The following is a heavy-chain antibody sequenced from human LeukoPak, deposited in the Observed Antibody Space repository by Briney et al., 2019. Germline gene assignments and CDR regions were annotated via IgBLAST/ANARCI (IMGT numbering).Heavy chain of an antibody. CDR3: ASFLEWLLGGNYYYYYGMDV. CDR1: GFTFSSYS. Sequence: GGSLRLSCAASGFTFSSYSMNWVRQAPGKGLEWVSSISSSSSYIYYADSAKGRFTISRDNAKNSLYLQMNSLRAEDTAVYYRASFLEWLLGGNYYYYYGMDVWGQGTTVTVSS. D-gene: IGHD3-3*01. J-gene: IGHJ6*02. V-gene: IGHV3-21*01. CDR2: ISSSSSYI.